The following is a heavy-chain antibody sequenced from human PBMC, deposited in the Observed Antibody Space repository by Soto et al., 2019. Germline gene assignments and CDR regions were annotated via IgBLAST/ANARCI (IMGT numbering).Heavy chain of an antibody. J-gene: IGHJ4*02. D-gene: IGHD2-15*01. V-gene: IGHV4-59*01. CDR1: GGSISSYY. CDR2: IYYSGST. Sequence: SETLSLTCTVSGGSISSYYWSWIRQPPGKGPEWIGYIYYSGSTNYNPSLKSLVTISVDTSKNQFSLKLNSVTAADTAVYYCARSGGSLDYWGKGTLVTVYS. CDR3: ARSGGSLDY.